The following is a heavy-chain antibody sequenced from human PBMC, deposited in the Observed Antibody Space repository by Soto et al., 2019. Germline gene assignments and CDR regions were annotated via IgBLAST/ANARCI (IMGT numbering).Heavy chain of an antibody. Sequence: GESLKISCKGSGYSFSTHWVGWVRQTPGKGLEWMGIIYPGDSDARYSPSFKGQVTISVDESITTAFLQWSSLKASDTAMYYCARSQFDYVWGTSGYFDSWGQGTLVTV. D-gene: IGHD3-16*01. J-gene: IGHJ4*02. CDR2: IYPGDSDA. CDR1: GYSFSTHW. V-gene: IGHV5-51*01. CDR3: ARSQFDYVWGTSGYFDS.